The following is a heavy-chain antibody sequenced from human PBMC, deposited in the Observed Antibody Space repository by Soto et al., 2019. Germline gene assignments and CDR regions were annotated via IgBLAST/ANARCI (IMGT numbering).Heavy chain of an antibody. V-gene: IGHV4-61*08. CDR2: IYYNTGSR. CDR3: ARVTGSQIVVAALDV. CDR1: GGSVSSGDNY. Sequence: QVQLQESGPGLVKPSETLSLTCTVSGGSVSSGDNYWSWIRQPPGKGLEWIGYIYYNTGSRNYNPSLKSRVTISADTSKNQFSLKLSSVTAADTAVYYCARVTGSQIVVAALDVWGQGTSVTVSS. J-gene: IGHJ6*02. D-gene: IGHD3-22*01.